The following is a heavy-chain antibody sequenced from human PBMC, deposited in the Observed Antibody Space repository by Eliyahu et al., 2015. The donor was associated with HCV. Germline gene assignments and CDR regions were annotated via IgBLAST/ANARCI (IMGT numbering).Heavy chain of an antibody. D-gene: IGHD2-21*02. J-gene: IGHJ3*02. CDR1: XVSXXSGXYX. Sequence: QVQLQESGPGLVKPSQTLSLTCTVSXVSXXSGXYXWXWIRQLPGKGREWIGYIFDSGITYYNPALKRRLIISVDTSKNQFSLKLTSVTAADTAVYFCARGSCGADCNIHSFDIWGQGTMVTVSS. V-gene: IGHV4-31*03. CDR3: ARGSCGADCNIHSFDI. CDR2: IFDSGIT.